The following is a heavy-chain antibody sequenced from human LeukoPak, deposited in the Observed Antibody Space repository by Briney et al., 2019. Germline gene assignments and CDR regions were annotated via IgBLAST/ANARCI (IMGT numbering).Heavy chain of an antibody. V-gene: IGHV1-2*02. D-gene: IGHD1-26*01. CDR2: INPNSVT. CDR3: SRGEVDGPDFDY. CDR1: GYTLTDYY. J-gene: IGHJ4*02. Sequence: GASVKVSCRASGYTLTDYYIHWVRQAPGQGLEWMGWINPNSVTNYAQKFQGRVTMTRDTSISTAYMELSRLTSDDMAVYYCSRGEVDGPDFDYWGQGTLVTVSS.